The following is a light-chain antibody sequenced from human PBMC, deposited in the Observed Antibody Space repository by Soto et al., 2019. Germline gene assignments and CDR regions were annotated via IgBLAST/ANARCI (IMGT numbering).Light chain of an antibody. CDR2: WAS. Sequence: DIVMPQSPASLAVSLGERATINCKSSQSVLYSSNNKNYLAWYQQKPGQPPKLLNYWASTRESGVPDRVSGRGSGTDLTLTISSLQAEDVAVYYCQQYYSTPFTFGPGTKVDIQ. J-gene: IGKJ3*01. CDR3: QQYYSTPFT. CDR1: QSVLYSSNNKNY. V-gene: IGKV4-1*01.